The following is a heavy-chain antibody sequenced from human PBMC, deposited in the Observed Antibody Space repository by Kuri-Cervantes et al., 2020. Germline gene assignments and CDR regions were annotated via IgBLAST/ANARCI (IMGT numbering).Heavy chain of an antibody. CDR1: GYTFTSYD. Sequence: ASVKVSCKASGYTFTSYDINWVRQATGRGLEWMGWMNPNSGNTGYAQKFQGRVTMTRNTSISTAYMELSGLRFEDTAVYYCARQVSSWYRFDPWGQGTLVTVSS. V-gene: IGHV1-8*02. D-gene: IGHD6-13*01. CDR2: MNPNSGNT. J-gene: IGHJ5*02. CDR3: ARQVSSWYRFDP.